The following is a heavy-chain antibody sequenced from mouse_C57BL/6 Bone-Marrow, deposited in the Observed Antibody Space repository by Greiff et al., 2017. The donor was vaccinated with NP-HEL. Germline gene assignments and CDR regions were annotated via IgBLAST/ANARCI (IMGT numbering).Heavy chain of an antibody. CDR1: GYTFTSYW. D-gene: IGHD4-1*02. CDR3: SRYSASTGTSAMDY. J-gene: IGHJ4*01. CDR2: INPSSGYT. V-gene: IGHV1-7*01. Sequence: VQLQQSGAELAKPGASVKLSCKASGYTFTSYWMHWVKQRPGQGLEWIGYINPSSGYTKYNQKLKDKATLTADKSSNTAYMQLSSLTYDDSAVYYSSRYSASTGTSAMDYWGQGTSVTVSS.